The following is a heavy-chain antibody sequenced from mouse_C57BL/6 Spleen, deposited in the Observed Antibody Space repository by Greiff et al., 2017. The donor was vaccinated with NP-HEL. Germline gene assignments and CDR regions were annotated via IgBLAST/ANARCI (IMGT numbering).Heavy chain of an antibody. J-gene: IGHJ4*01. Sequence: EVHLVESGGGLVKPGGSLKLSCAASGFTFSDYGMHWVRQAPEKGLEWVAYISSGSSTIYYADTVKGRFTISRDNAKNTLFLQMTSLRSEDTAMYYCARMPLYYAMDYWGQGTSVTVSS. V-gene: IGHV5-17*01. CDR2: ISSGSSTI. CDR3: ARMPLYYAMDY. CDR1: GFTFSDYG.